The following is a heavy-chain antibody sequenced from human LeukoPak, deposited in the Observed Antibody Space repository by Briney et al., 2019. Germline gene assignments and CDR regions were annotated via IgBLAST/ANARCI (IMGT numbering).Heavy chain of an antibody. CDR2: ISYDGSNK. Sequence: PGGSLRLSCAASGFTFSSYAMHWVRQAPGKGLEWVAVISYDGSNKYYADSVKGRFTISRDNSKNTLYLQMNSLRAEDTDVYYCARDRGSSSWYYFDYWGQGTLVTVSS. CDR1: GFTFSSYA. J-gene: IGHJ4*02. CDR3: ARDRGSSSWYYFDY. V-gene: IGHV3-30*04. D-gene: IGHD6-13*01.